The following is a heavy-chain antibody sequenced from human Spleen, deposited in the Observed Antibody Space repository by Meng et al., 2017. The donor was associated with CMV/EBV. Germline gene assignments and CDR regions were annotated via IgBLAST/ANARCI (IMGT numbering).Heavy chain of an antibody. CDR3: ARSGYCTGGSCSFNYFDY. CDR1: VSSPSYY. J-gene: IGHJ4*02. D-gene: IGHD2-15*01. V-gene: IGHV4-61*01. Sequence: VSSPSYYWSWIRQPPGKGLEWIAYIYYTGGTNYNPSLKSRVSISMDTSKNQFSLKLTSVTAADTAVYYCARSGYCTGGSCSFNYFDYWGQGTLVTVSS. CDR2: IYYTGGT.